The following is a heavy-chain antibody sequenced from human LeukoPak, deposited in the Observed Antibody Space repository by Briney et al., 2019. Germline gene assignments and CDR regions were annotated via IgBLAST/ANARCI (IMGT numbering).Heavy chain of an antibody. Sequence: PSETLSLTCSVSGASISSYYWSWIRQPPGKGLEWIGEINHSGSTNYNPSLKSRVTISVDTSKNQFSLKLSSVTAADTAVYYCARLRGRRIAAAGPYYFDYWSQGTLVTVSS. J-gene: IGHJ4*02. V-gene: IGHV4-34*01. CDR2: INHSGST. CDR1: GASISSYY. D-gene: IGHD6-13*01. CDR3: ARLRGRRIAAAGPYYFDY.